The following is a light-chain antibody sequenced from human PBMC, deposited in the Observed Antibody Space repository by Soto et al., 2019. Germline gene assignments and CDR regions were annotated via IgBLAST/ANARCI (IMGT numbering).Light chain of an antibody. CDR2: AAS. J-gene: IGKJ2*01. Sequence: DIQMTKSPSSLSASVGDRVTITCRASQSISSSLNWYQQKPGKAPDLLIYAASNLQSGVPSRFSGSGSGTDFTLTISSLQPEDFATYYCQQSYSSPQMYTFGQGTKLEIK. CDR3: QQSYSSPQMYT. CDR1: QSISSS. V-gene: IGKV1-39*01.